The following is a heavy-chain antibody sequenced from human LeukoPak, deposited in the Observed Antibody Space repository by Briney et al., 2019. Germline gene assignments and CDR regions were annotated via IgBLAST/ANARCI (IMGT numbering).Heavy chain of an antibody. CDR1: GFTFSDYY. V-gene: IGHV3-11*05. J-gene: IGHJ4*02. Sequence: GGSLRPSCAPSGFTFSDYYTSWISHAPGKGLEWVSYIRKSSSSTNYADSVKGRFSISRDNAKNSLYLQLNSLTVEDTAVYYCARVRSSGSPLDYWGQGTLVTVSS. CDR3: ARVRSSGSPLDY. D-gene: IGHD3-10*01. CDR2: IRKSSSST.